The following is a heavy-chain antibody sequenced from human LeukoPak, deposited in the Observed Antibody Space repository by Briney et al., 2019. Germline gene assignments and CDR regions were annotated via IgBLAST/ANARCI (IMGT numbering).Heavy chain of an antibody. CDR1: GASISSSTFY. J-gene: IGHJ5*02. CDR2: IYYSGST. Sequence: PSETLSVTCTVSGASISSSTFYWGWIRQPPGKGLEWIGTIYYSGSTFYNPSLKSRVTVSVDTSKNQFSLKLSSVTAADTAVYYCARGRGSRRYCSGGSCGKYNWFDPWGQGTLVTVSS. CDR3: ARGRGSRRYCSGGSCGKYNWFDP. D-gene: IGHD2-15*01. V-gene: IGHV4-39*07.